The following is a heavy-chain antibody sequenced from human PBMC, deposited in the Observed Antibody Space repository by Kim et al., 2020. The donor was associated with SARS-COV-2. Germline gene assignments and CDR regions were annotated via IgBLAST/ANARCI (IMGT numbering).Heavy chain of an antibody. J-gene: IGHJ4*02. D-gene: IGHD1-26*01. CDR3: ARDGGYGGYFDY. Sequence: ADSSKARYAISRDSSKNALNLKMNSRRAEDTAVYYCARDGGYGGYFDYWGQGALVTVSS. V-gene: IGHV3-53*01.